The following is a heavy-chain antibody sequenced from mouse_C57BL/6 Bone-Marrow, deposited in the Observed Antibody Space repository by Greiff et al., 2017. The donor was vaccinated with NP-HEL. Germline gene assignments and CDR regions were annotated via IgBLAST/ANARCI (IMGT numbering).Heavy chain of an antibody. D-gene: IGHD1-1*01. Sequence: EVQLQESGAELVRPGASVKLSCTASGFNIKDYYMHWVKQRPEQGLEWIGRIDPEDGDTEYAPKFQGKATMTADTSSNTAYLQLSSLTSEDTAVYYCTTLLITTVVAAYYYAMDYWGQGTSVTVSS. CDR1: GFNIKDYY. V-gene: IGHV14-1*01. CDR3: TTLLITTVVAAYYYAMDY. CDR2: IDPEDGDT. J-gene: IGHJ4*01.